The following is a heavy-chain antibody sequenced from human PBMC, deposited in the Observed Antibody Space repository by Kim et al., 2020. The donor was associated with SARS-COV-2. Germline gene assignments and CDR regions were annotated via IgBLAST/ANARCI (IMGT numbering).Heavy chain of an antibody. CDR2: ISWNSGSI. Sequence: GGSLRLSCAASGFTFDDYAMHWVRQAPGKGLEWVSGISWNSGSIGYADSVKGRFTISRDNAKNSLYLQMNSLRAEDTALYYCAKDIAAAINWYFDLWGRGTLVTVSS. CDR1: GFTFDDYA. CDR3: AKDIAAAINWYFDL. V-gene: IGHV3-9*01. D-gene: IGHD6-13*01. J-gene: IGHJ2*01.